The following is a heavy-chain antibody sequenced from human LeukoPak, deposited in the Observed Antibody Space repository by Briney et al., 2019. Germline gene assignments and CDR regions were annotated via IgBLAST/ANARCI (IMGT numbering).Heavy chain of an antibody. V-gene: IGHV3-23*01. CDR3: AKDQFSMVRRVSLGPYDY. CDR2: ISGSGGST. Sequence: GGSLRLSCAASGFTFSSYAMSWVRQAPGKGLEWVSAISGSGGSTYYADSVKGRFTISRDNSKNTLYLQMNSLRAEDTAVYYCAKDQFSMVRRVSLGPYDYWGQGTLVTVSS. D-gene: IGHD3-10*01. J-gene: IGHJ4*02. CDR1: GFTFSSYA.